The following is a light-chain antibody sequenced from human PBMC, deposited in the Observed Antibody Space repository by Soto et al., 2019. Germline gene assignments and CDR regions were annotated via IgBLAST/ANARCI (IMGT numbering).Light chain of an antibody. V-gene: IGKV3-20*01. Sequence: EIVLTQSPATLSLSPGERATLSCRASQSVTSSYLAWYQQKPGQAPRLLLYGASSRATGIPDRFRGVGSGTDFTLTISRLEPEDSAVDYCQQYGISPLTFGGGTKVEI. CDR1: QSVTSSY. CDR3: QQYGISPLT. J-gene: IGKJ4*01. CDR2: GAS.